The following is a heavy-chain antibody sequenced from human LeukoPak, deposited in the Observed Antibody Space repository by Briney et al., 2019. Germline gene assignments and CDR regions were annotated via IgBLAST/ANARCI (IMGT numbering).Heavy chain of an antibody. V-gene: IGHV3-48*02. D-gene: IGHD3-22*01. CDR3: ARIRSGYYSDY. Sequence: QPGGSLRLSCAGSGFTFSNSGMSWVRQAPGKGLEWVSYISSSSSTIYYADSVKGRFTISRDNAENSPFLQMSSLRDEDTAVYYCARIRSGYYSDYWGQGTLVTVSS. CDR1: GFTFSNSG. CDR2: ISSSSSTI. J-gene: IGHJ4*02.